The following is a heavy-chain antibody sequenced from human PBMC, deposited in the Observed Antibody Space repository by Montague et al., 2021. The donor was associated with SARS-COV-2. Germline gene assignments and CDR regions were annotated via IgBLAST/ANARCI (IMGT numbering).Heavy chain of an antibody. D-gene: IGHD3-10*01. CDR2: IRSKGYGGTK. Sequence: SLRLSCAGSGFTFGDYAMSWVRQAPGKGLEWVGSIRSKGYGGTKEYAASVKGRFTISRDDSKSIAYLQMNSLKTEDTAVYYCSRVRDYFGSGSYYFDYWGQGTLVTVSS. CDR3: SRVRDYFGSGSYYFDY. CDR1: GFTFGDYA. J-gene: IGHJ4*02. V-gene: IGHV3-49*04.